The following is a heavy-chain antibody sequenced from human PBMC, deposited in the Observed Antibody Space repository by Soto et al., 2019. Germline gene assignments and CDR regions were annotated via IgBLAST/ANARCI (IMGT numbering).Heavy chain of an antibody. Sequence: EVQVSESGGGLVQPGGSLRLSCATSGFTFSNYPMNRVRQAPGKGLEWVSVISAGGDRTYYADSVKGRFTIFRDNSKNSVALRMNILRVEDTGVYYWASRFWGQGTLVTVSS. V-gene: IGHV3-23*01. CDR1: GFTFSNYP. J-gene: IGHJ4*02. CDR3: ASRF. CDR2: ISAGGDRT.